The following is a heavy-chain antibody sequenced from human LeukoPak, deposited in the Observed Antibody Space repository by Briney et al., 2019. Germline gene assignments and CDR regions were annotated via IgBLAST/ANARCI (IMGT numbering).Heavy chain of an antibody. Sequence: SETLSLTCAVSGGSISSSNWWSWVRQPPGKGLEWIGEIYHSGSTNYNPSLKSRVTTSVDKSKNQFSLKLSSVTAADTAVYYCARSYCGGDCYSVDAFDIWGQGTMVTVSS. D-gene: IGHD2-21*02. J-gene: IGHJ3*02. CDR1: GGSISSSNW. CDR3: ARSYCGGDCYSVDAFDI. V-gene: IGHV4-4*02. CDR2: IYHSGST.